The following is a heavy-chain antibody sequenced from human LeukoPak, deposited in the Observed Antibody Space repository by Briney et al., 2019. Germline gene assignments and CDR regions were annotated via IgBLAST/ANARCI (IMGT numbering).Heavy chain of an antibody. V-gene: IGHV5-10-1*01. CDR2: ITPSDSYT. CDR1: AYRFTTFW. Sequence: PGESLQISCQASAYRFTTFWISWVRQLPGKGLEWMGRITPSDSYTNYSPSFRGHVTISADKSSTTAYLQWSCLRASDTAMYYCATSSGNNPFDYWGQGTLVTVSS. J-gene: IGHJ4*02. D-gene: IGHD1-14*01. CDR3: ATSSGNNPFDY.